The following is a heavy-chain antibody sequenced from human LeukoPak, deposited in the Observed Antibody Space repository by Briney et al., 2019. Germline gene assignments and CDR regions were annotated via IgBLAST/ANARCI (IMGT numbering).Heavy chain of an antibody. J-gene: IGHJ6*03. CDR1: GGSFSNYY. CDR2: INDSGTI. D-gene: IGHD1-7*01. V-gene: IGHV4-34*01. CDR3: ARRWNYGRNYYMDV. Sequence: SETLSLTCAVYGGSFSNYYWSWIRQPPGKGLEWIGEINDSGTINYNPSLMSRVTISVDKSKNQFSLKLSSVTAADTAVYYCARRWNYGRNYYMDVWGKGATVSVSS.